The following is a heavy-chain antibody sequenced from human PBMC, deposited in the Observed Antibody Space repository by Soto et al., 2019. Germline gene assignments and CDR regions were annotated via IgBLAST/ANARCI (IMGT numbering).Heavy chain of an antibody. Sequence: QSGGSLRLSCAASGFTFSSYGMHGVRQAPGKGLEWVAVIWYDGSNKYYADSVKGRFTISRDNSKNTLYLQMNSLRAEYTAVYYCARTRYDFAYFDYWGQGTLVTVSS. CDR2: IWYDGSNK. V-gene: IGHV3-33*01. CDR3: ARTRYDFAYFDY. J-gene: IGHJ4*02. D-gene: IGHD3-3*01. CDR1: GFTFSSYG.